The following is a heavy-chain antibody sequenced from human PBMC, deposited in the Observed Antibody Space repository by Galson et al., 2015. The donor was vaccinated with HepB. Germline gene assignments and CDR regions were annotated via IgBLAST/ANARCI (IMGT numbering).Heavy chain of an antibody. CDR1: GFTFSSYG. V-gene: IGHV3-30*18. D-gene: IGHD6-19*01. CDR2: ISYDGSNK. Sequence: SLRLSCAASGFTFSSYGMHWVRQAPGKGLEWVAVISYDGSNKYYADSVKGRFTISRDNSKNTLYLQMNSLRAEDTAVYYCAKDLIGYSSGWYNWFDPWGQGTLVTVSS. CDR3: AKDLIGYSSGWYNWFDP. J-gene: IGHJ5*02.